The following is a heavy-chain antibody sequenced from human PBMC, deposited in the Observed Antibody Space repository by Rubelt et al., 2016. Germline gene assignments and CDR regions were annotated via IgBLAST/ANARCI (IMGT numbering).Heavy chain of an antibody. V-gene: IGHV4-31*03. CDR1: GDSISSGDYY. CDR3: ARGDRTYGLDV. Sequence: QVQLQESGPGLVKPSQTLSLTCTVSGDSISSGDYYWGCIRQHPGKGLEWVGYISYSGNTDYNPVLKSRLTISVDTSKNQFFLKLSSVTAADTAVYYCARGDRTYGLDVWGQGTTVTVSS. D-gene: IGHD3-22*01. J-gene: IGHJ6*02. CDR2: ISYSGNT.